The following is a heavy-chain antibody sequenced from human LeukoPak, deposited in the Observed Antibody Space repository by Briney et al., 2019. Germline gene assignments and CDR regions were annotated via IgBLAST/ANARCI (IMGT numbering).Heavy chain of an antibody. V-gene: IGHV1-46*01. J-gene: IGHJ4*02. CDR1: GYTFTSCY. CDR2: INPSAGST. CDR3: ARGLCSTSCHTDY. Sequence: ASVKVSCKTSGYTFTSCYMHWVRQAPGQGLEWMGMINPSAGSTRYAQKFQGRVTMTTDTSTSTVYMELSSLRSEDTAVYYCARGLCSTSCHTDYWGQGTLVTVSS. D-gene: IGHD2-2*02.